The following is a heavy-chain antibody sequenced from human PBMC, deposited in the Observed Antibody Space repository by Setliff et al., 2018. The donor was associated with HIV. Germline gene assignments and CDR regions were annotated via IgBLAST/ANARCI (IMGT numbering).Heavy chain of an antibody. V-gene: IGHV1-2*02. CDR3: VTSPGSFLAQDATEAGDA. Sequence: GASVKVSCKAPQNSFSDDYMNWVRQAPGQRPEWMGWIRLPRGGTKYAQKFQGRVSLTWDTSISTGYMELRRLRSDDTAIYYCVTSPGSFLAQDATEAGDAWGQGSLVTVSS. J-gene: IGHJ5*02. CDR2: IRLPRGGT. D-gene: IGHD6-13*01. CDR1: QNSFSDDY.